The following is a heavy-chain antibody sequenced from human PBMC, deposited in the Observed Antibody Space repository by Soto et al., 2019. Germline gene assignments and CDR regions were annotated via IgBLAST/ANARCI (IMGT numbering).Heavy chain of an antibody. J-gene: IGHJ3*02. Sequence: GSLRRSSEASGFTFVNAWISWVRQSPLKWREWVGGIKSKTDGGTTDYAAPVKGRFTISRDDSKNTLYLQMNSLKTEDTAVYYCTTDPNYDSSGYYALDAFDIWGQGTMVTVSS. CDR3: TTDPNYDSSGYYALDAFDI. CDR2: IKSKTDGGTT. V-gene: IGHV3-15*01. D-gene: IGHD3-22*01. CDR1: GFTFVNAW.